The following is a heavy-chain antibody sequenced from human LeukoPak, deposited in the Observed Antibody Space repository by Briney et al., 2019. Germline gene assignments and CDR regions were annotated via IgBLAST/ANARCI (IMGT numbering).Heavy chain of an antibody. CDR1: GGTFSSYA. CDR3: AGAPSRDGYNHFDY. J-gene: IGHJ4*02. V-gene: IGHV1-69*01. CDR2: IIPIFGTA. Sequence: ASVKVSCKASGGTFSSYAISWVRQAPGQGLEWMGGIIPIFGTANYAQKFQGRVTITADESTSTAYMELSSLRSEDTAVYYCAGAPSRDGYNHFDYWGQGTLVTVSS. D-gene: IGHD5-24*01.